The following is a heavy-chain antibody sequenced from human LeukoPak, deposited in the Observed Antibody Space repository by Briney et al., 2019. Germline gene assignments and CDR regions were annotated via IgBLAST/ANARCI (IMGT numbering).Heavy chain of an antibody. D-gene: IGHD6-19*01. CDR3: AKDGQWLASAYYYYYMDV. Sequence: GGSLTLTCAASGFTFSSYSMNWVRQTPGKGLEWVSYISSSSSTIYYADSVKGRFTISRDNAKNSLYLQMNSLRAEDTAVYYCAKDGQWLASAYYYYYMDVWGKGTTVTVSS. V-gene: IGHV3-48*01. CDR2: ISSSSSTI. CDR1: GFTFSSYS. J-gene: IGHJ6*03.